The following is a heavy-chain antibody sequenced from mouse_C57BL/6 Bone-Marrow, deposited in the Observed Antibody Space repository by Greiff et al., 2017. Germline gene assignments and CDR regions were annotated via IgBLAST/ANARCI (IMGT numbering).Heavy chain of an antibody. CDR1: GFSLTSYG. CDR3: ARGDISRSGFAY. Sequence: VKLQQSGPGLVQPSQSLSITCTVSGFSLTSYGVHWVRQSPGKGLEWLGVIWSGGSTDYNAAFISRLSISKDNSKSQVFFKMNSLKADDTAIYYCARGDISRSGFAYGGKGTLVSVSA. D-gene: IGHD3-2*02. CDR2: IWSGGST. V-gene: IGHV2-2*01. J-gene: IGHJ3*01.